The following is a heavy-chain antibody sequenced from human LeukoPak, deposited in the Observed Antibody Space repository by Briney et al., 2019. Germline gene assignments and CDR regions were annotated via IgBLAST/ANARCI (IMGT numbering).Heavy chain of an antibody. CDR2: ISAYNGNT. CDR3: ARDPEYSSSWYVRWYFQH. Sequence: GASVKVSCKAPGYTFTSYGISWVRQAPGQGLEWMGWISAYNGNTNYAQKLQGRVTMTTDTSTSTAYMELRSLRSDDTAVYYCARDPEYSSSWYVRWYFQHWGQGTLVTVSS. CDR1: GYTFTSYG. D-gene: IGHD6-13*01. V-gene: IGHV1-18*01. J-gene: IGHJ1*01.